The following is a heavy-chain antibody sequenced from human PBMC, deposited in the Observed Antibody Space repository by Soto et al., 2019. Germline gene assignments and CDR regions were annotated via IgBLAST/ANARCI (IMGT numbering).Heavy chain of an antibody. CDR2: ISIRGGDE. Sequence: QVQLVESGGGVVQPGKSLRLSCAASGFTFSSYAMHWARQAPGKGLEWVTVISIRGGDEYYAESVRGRFTISRDDSTNTLYLKMDSLRVEDTAVYYCARGTIVARQHLDYWGQGTLVTVSS. V-gene: IGHV3-30*03. J-gene: IGHJ4*02. CDR3: ARGTIVARQHLDY. D-gene: IGHD6-6*01. CDR1: GFTFSSYA.